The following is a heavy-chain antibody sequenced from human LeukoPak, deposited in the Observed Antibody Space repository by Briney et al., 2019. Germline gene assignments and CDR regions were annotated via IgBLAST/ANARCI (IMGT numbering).Heavy chain of an antibody. Sequence: SETLSLICAVSGYSISSGYYWGWIRQPPGKGLEWIGSIYHSGSTYYNPSLKSRVTISVDTSKNQFSLKLSSVTAADTAVYYCARHLPGGAGYYFDYWGQGTLVTVSS. CDR2: IYHSGST. CDR1: GYSISSGYY. J-gene: IGHJ4*02. D-gene: IGHD3-3*02. V-gene: IGHV4-38-2*01. CDR3: ARHLPGGAGYYFDY.